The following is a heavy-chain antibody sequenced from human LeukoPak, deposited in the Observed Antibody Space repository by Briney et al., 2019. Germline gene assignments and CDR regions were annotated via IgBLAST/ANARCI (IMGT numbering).Heavy chain of an antibody. CDR2: IHYSGST. CDR1: GGSTTSSY. D-gene: IGHD1-26*01. CDR3: ASVVGATNFLDY. Sequence: SETLSLTCTVSGGSTTSSYWSWIRQPPGKGLQWIGYIHYSGSTNYNPSLKSRVTMLVDTSKSQLSLRLTSVTAADTAVYYCASVVGATNFLDYWGQGTLVTVSS. V-gene: IGHV4-59*08. J-gene: IGHJ4*02.